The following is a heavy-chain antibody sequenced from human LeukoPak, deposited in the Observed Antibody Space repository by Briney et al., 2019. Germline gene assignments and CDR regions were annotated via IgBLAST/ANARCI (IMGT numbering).Heavy chain of an antibody. Sequence: GGSLRLSCAASVFTFSDYYMSWIRQAPRKGREWVSYISSSGSTIYYADSVKGRFTISRDNAKNSLYLQMNSLRAEDTAVYYCARDKSSSWYRGGAFDIWGQGTMVTVSS. D-gene: IGHD6-13*01. CDR2: ISSSGSTI. CDR3: ARDKSSSWYRGGAFDI. J-gene: IGHJ3*02. V-gene: IGHV3-11*01. CDR1: VFTFSDYY.